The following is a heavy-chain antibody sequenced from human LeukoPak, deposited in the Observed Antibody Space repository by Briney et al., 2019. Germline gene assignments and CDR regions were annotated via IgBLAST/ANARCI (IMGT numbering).Heavy chain of an antibody. J-gene: IGHJ6*03. Sequence: SVKVSCKASGYTFTSYYMHWVRQARGQRLEWIGWIVVGSGNTNYAQKFQERVTITRDMSTSTAYMELSSLRSEDTAVYYCAAGGYYYMDVWGKGTTVTVSS. CDR3: AAGGYYYMDV. D-gene: IGHD3-16*01. CDR1: GYTFTSYY. CDR2: IVVGSGNT. V-gene: IGHV1-58*02.